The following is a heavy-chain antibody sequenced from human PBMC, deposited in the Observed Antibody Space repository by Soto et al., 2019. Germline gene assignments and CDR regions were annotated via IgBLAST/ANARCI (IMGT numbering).Heavy chain of an antibody. CDR3: ARGLRGSYYESSGYYSNWFDP. V-gene: IGHV4-34*01. CDR1: GGSFSGYY. CDR2: INHSGST. Sequence: QVQLQQWGAGLLKPSETLSLTCAVYGGSFSGYYWSWIRQPPGKGLEWIGEINHSGSTNYNPSLKRRVTISVDTSKNQFPLKLSPVTAADTAVYYCARGLRGSYYESSGYYSNWFDPWGQGTLVTVSS. D-gene: IGHD3-22*01. J-gene: IGHJ5*02.